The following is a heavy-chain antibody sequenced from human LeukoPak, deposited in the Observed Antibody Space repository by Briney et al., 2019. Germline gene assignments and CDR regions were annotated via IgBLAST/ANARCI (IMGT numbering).Heavy chain of an antibody. D-gene: IGHD3-22*01. CDR2: INPNSGGT. CDR1: GYTFTGYY. J-gene: IGHJ4*02. V-gene: IGHV1-2*02. Sequence: ASVKVSCKASGYTFTGYYMHWVRQAPGQGLEWMGWINPNSGGTNYAQKFQGRVTMTRDTSISTAYMELSRLRSDDTAVYYCARVEYYYNSSGYSFLNYWGRGTLVTVSS. CDR3: ARVEYYYNSSGYSFLNY.